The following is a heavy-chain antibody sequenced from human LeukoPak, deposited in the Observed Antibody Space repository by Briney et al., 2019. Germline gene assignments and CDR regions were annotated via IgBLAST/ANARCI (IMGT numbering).Heavy chain of an antibody. CDR1: GYTFTSYG. D-gene: IGHD6-19*01. J-gene: IGHJ6*03. V-gene: IGHV1-18*01. Sequence: ASVKVSCKASGYTFTSYGISWVRQAPEQGLEWMGWISAYNGNTNYAQKLQGRVTMTTDTSTSTAYMKLRSLRSDDTAVYYCARGYSSGWRPYYYYMDVWGKGTTVTVSS. CDR3: ARGYSSGWRPYYYYMDV. CDR2: ISAYNGNT.